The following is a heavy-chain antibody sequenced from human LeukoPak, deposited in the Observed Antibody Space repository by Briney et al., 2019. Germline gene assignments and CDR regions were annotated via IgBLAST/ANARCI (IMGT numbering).Heavy chain of an antibody. V-gene: IGHV3-23*01. CDR2: ISGSGDST. CDR1: GFSFSNYA. J-gene: IGHJ3*02. D-gene: IGHD1-1*01. Sequence: TGGFLRLSCASSGFSFSNYAMSWVRQTPGKGLEWVSVISGSGDSTYYADSVKGRFTISRDNSKNTLYLQMNSLRAEDTAVYYCAKEREAYNWNVHDAFDIWGQGTMVTVSS. CDR3: AKEREAYNWNVHDAFDI.